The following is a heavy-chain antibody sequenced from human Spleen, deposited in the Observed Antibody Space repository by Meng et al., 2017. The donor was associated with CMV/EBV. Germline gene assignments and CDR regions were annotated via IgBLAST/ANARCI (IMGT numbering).Heavy chain of an antibody. J-gene: IGHJ4*02. CDR1: FSSYA. CDR2: ISYDGSNK. Sequence: FSSYAMHWVRQAPGKGLEWVAVISYDGSNKYYADSVKGRFTISRDNSKNTLYLQMNSLRAEDTAVYYCARELTSGYSYGSDGGFFDYWGQGTLVTVSS. CDR3: ARELTSGYSYGSDGGFFDY. D-gene: IGHD5-18*01. V-gene: IGHV3-30-3*01.